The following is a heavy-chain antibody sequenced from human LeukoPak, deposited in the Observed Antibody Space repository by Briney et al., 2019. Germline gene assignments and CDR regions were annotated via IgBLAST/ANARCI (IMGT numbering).Heavy chain of an antibody. D-gene: IGHD5-24*01. V-gene: IGHV4-34*01. CDR1: GGSFSGYY. CDR3: ARTLEGERWLQLADDAFDI. J-gene: IGHJ3*02. CDR2: INHSGST. Sequence: SETLSLTCAVYGGSFSGYYWSWIRQPPGKGLEWIGEINHSGSTNYNPSLKSRATISVDTSKNQFSLKLSSLTAADTAVYYCARTLEGERWLQLADDAFDIWGQGTMVTVSS.